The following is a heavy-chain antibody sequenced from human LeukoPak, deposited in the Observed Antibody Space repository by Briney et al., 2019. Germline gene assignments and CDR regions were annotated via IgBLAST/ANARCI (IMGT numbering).Heavy chain of an antibody. J-gene: IGHJ4*02. CDR3: ASSTYYHDSSGYYYNY. CDR2: IKQDGSEK. V-gene: IGHV3-7*01. D-gene: IGHD3-22*01. Sequence: GGSLRLSCAASGFTFSSYWMSWVRPAPGKGLEWVANIKQDGSEKYYVDSVKGRFTISRDNAKNSLYLQMNSLRAEDTAVYYCASSTYYHDSSGYYYNYWGQGTLVTVSS. CDR1: GFTFSSYW.